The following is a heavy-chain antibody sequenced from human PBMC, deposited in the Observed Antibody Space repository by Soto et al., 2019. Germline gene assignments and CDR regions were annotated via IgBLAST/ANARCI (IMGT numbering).Heavy chain of an antibody. J-gene: IGHJ5*02. D-gene: IGHD4-17*01. CDR1: GGSISSGAYS. Sequence: PSETLSLTCAVSGGSISSGAYSWSWIRQPPGKGLEWIGYIYHGGSTYYSPSLKSRVTISFDRSKTQFSLNLTSVNAADTAVYYCARSGKTVFDAWGQGTLVTVSS. V-gene: IGHV4-30-2*01. CDR2: IYHGGST. CDR3: ARSGKTVFDA.